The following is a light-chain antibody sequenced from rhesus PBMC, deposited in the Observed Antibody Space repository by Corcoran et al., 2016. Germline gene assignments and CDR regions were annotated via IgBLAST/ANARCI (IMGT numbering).Light chain of an antibody. CDR1: QTITTW. V-gene: IGKV1-16*01. Sequence: DIPMTQSPPSLSASVGDKVTIPCQANQTITTWLAWYQQTPGKDPKALIYKTSNLESGVTSRFSGRGAGTDFTLTISSLQPEDFATYYCQQYNSAPWTCGQGTKVEI. CDR3: QQYNSAPWT. CDR2: KTS. J-gene: IGKJ1*01.